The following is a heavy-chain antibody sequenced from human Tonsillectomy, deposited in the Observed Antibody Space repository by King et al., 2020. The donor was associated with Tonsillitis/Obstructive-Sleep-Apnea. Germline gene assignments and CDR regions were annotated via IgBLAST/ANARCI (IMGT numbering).Heavy chain of an antibody. CDR3: VRGYDFWSGYYSPVGMNYYGMDV. CDR1: GFTFNNYA. D-gene: IGHD3-3*01. CDR2: ISHDGSNE. V-gene: IGHV3-30*04. Sequence: QLVQSGGGVVQPGRSLRLSCAASGFTFNNYAMHWVRQAPGKGLEWVAVISHDGSNEYYADSVKGRFTISRANSKNTLYLQMNSLRAEDTAVYYCVRGYDFWSGYYSPVGMNYYGMDVWGQGTTVTVSS. J-gene: IGHJ6*02.